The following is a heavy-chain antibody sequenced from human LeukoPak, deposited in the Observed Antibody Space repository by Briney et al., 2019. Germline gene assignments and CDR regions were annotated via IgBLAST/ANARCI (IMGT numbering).Heavy chain of an antibody. CDR1: GFTFSSHG. Sequence: GGSLRLSCAASGFTFSSHGMNWVRQAPGKGLEWVSGISPSGGITYYTDSVKGRFTISRDNSKNTVSLQMNSLRGEDTAVYYCAKGGSYSLSHAFDIWGQGTMVTASS. D-gene: IGHD1-26*01. CDR2: ISPSGGIT. J-gene: IGHJ3*02. V-gene: IGHV3-23*01. CDR3: AKGGSYSLSHAFDI.